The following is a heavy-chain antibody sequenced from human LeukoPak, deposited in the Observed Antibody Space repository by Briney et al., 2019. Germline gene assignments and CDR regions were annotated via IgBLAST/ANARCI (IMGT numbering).Heavy chain of an antibody. V-gene: IGHV1-69*05. D-gene: IGHD6-13*01. J-gene: IGHJ4*02. CDR2: IIPIFGTA. CDR3: ARGPIAAAGTVDY. CDR1: GGTFSSYA. Sequence: GASVKVSCKASGGTFSSYAISWVRQAPGQGLEWMGGIIPIFGTANYAQKFQGGVTITTDESTSTAYMELSSLRSEDTAVYYCARGPIAAAGTVDYWGQGTLVTVSS.